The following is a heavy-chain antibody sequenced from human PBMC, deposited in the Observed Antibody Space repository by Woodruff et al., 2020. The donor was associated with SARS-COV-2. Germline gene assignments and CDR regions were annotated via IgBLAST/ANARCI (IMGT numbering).Heavy chain of an antibody. Sequence: RQDGGGKYYVDSVKGRFTISRDNAKNSLYLQMNSLRAEDTAVYHCARGLRIRSEFDIWGQGTKVTVS. CDR3: ARGLRIRSEFDI. J-gene: IGHJ3*02. V-gene: IGHV3-7*01. D-gene: IGHD3-3*02. CDR2: RQDGGGK.